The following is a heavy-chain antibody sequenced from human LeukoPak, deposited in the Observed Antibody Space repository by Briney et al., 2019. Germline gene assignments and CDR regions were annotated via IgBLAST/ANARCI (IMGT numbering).Heavy chain of an antibody. CDR2: INHSGAT. CDR1: GGSLSGYY. CDR3: ARGIYGVYYFDY. Sequence: KASETLSLTCAVYGGSLSGYYWSWIRQPPGKGLEWIGEINHSGATNYNPSLKSRVTIAVDTFKNQFSLRLSSVTAADTAMYYCARGIYGVYYFDYWGQGALVTVSS. V-gene: IGHV4-34*01. J-gene: IGHJ4*02. D-gene: IGHD4-17*01.